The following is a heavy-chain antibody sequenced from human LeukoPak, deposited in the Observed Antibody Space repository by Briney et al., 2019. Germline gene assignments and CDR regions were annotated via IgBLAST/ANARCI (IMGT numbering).Heavy chain of an antibody. CDR1: GYTFINYD. J-gene: IGHJ6*02. V-gene: IGHV1-8*01. CDR3: ATRASPSFYYAMDV. Sequence: ASVKVSCKASGYTFINYDMNWVRQAPGQGLEWMGWVNPNSGDAGYMEKLQGRVTMTRNTSISTAYMELSSLRSEDTAVYYCATRASPSFYYAMDVWGQGTPVTVSS. CDR2: VNPNSGDA.